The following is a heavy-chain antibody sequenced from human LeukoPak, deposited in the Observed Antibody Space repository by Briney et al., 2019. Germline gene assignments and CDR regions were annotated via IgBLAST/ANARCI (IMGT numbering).Heavy chain of an antibody. CDR1: GFTFDDYA. V-gene: IGHV3-9*01. D-gene: IGHD3-22*01. J-gene: IGHJ3*02. CDR2: ISWNSGSI. Sequence: GGSLRLSCAASGFTFDDYAMHWVRQAPGKGLEWVSGISWNSGSIGYADSVKGRFTISRDNAKNSLYLQMNSLRAEDTAVYYCARVPLQYYYDNSASPWGAFDIWGQGTMVTVSS. CDR3: ARVPLQYYYDNSASPWGAFDI.